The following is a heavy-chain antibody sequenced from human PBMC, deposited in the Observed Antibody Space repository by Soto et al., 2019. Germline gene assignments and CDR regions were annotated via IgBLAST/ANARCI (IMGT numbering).Heavy chain of an antibody. CDR2: INYSGST. J-gene: IGHJ4*02. Sequence: SETLSLTCTVSGGSISSYYWSWIRQPPGKGLEWIGYINYSGSTNYNPSLKSRVTISVDTSKNQFSLKLSSVTAADTAVYYCARDKISGLFDYWGQGTLVIGSS. CDR1: GGSISSYY. CDR3: ARDKISGLFDY. D-gene: IGHD5-12*01. V-gene: IGHV4-59*12.